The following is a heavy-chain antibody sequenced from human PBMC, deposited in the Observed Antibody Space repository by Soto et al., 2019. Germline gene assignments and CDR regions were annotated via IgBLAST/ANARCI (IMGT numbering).Heavy chain of an antibody. D-gene: IGHD3-10*01. V-gene: IGHV3-33*01. CDR2: IWYDGSNK. J-gene: IGHJ3*02. Sequence: QVQLVESGGGVVQPGRSLRLSCAASGFTFSSYGMHWVRQAPGKGLEWVAVIWYDGSNKYYADSVKGRFTISRDNSKNTLYLQMNGLRAEDTAVYYCARVRGLGAFDIWGQGTMVTVSS. CDR3: ARVRGLGAFDI. CDR1: GFTFSSYG.